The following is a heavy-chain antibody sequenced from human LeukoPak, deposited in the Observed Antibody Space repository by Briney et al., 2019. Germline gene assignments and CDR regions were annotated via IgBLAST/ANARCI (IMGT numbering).Heavy chain of an antibody. CDR3: ARANEPDCSSTSCYQTGWFDP. J-gene: IGHJ5*02. V-gene: IGHV4-34*01. CDR1: GGSFSGYY. CDR2: INHSGST. D-gene: IGHD2-2*01. Sequence: SETLSLTCAVYGGSFSGYYWSWIRQPPGKGLEWIGEINHSGSTNYNPSLKSRVTISVDTSKNQFSLKLSSVTAADTAVYYCARANEPDCSSTSCYQTGWFDPWGQGTLVTVSS.